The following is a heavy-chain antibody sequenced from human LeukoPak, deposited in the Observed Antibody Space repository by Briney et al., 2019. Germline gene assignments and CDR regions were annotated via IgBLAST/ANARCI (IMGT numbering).Heavy chain of an antibody. V-gene: IGHV1-69*05. CDR3: ARDDSSGYYMDV. CDR1: GGTFSSYA. Sequence: GSSVKVSCKASGGTFSSYAISWVRQAPGQGPEWMGGIIPIFGTANYAQKFQGRVTITTDESTSTAYMELSSLRSEDTAVYYCARDDSSGYYMDVWGKGTTVTVSS. D-gene: IGHD3-22*01. J-gene: IGHJ6*03. CDR2: IIPIFGTA.